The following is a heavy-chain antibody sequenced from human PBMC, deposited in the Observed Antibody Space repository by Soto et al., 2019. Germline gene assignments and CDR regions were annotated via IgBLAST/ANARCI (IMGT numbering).Heavy chain of an antibody. J-gene: IGHJ1*01. CDR1: GFTFSNYA. CDR3: ARGFDILTRLYFQH. CDR2: VSSSGDTS. V-gene: IGHV3-23*01. D-gene: IGHD3-9*01. Sequence: GGSLRLSCAASGFTFSNYAMGWVRQAPGKGLEWVSTVSSSGDTSYYAQSVKGRFTISRDNAKNTLYLQMSSLRAEDTAVYYCARGFDILTRLYFQHWGQGTLVTVSS.